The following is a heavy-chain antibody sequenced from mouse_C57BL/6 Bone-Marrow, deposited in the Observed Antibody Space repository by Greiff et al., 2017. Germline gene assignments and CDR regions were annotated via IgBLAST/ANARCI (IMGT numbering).Heavy chain of an antibody. CDR1: GYTFTSYW. V-gene: IGHV1-69*01. J-gene: IGHJ2*01. CDR2: IDPSASST. CDR3: ARRLLRSYFDY. Sequence: VQLQQPGAELVMPGASVKLSCKASGYTFTSYWMHWVKQRPGQGLEWIGEIDPSASSTNYTQKFKGKSTLTVDKSSSTAYMQLSSLTSEDSAVYYCARRLLRSYFDYWGQGTTLTVSA. D-gene: IGHD1-1*01.